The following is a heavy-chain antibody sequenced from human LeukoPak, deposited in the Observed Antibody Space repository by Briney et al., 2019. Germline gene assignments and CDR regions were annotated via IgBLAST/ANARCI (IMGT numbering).Heavy chain of an antibody. J-gene: IGHJ4*02. V-gene: IGHV3-23*01. Sequence: PGGSLRLSCAASGISFSNYAMTWVRQAPGKGLEWVSGISGNGGGTYYADSVKGRFTISRDNSKNTLYLQMNSLRAEDTAVYYCARDPKWLDYWGQGTLVTVSS. CDR1: GISFSNYA. D-gene: IGHD5-12*01. CDR2: ISGNGGGT. CDR3: ARDPKWLDY.